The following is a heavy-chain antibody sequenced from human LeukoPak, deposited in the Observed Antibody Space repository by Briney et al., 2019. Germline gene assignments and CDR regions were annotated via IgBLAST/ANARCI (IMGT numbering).Heavy chain of an antibody. D-gene: IGHD5-18*01. J-gene: IGHJ5*02. CDR3: ARDGYSYGLLWWFDP. CDR2: ISYDGSNK. V-gene: IGHV3-30*04. Sequence: PGGSLRLSCAASGFTFSSYAMHWVRQAPGKGLEWVAVISYDGSNKYYADSVKGRFTISRDNSKNTLYLQMNSLRAEDTALYYCARDGYSYGLLWWFDPWGQGTLVTVSS. CDR1: GFTFSSYA.